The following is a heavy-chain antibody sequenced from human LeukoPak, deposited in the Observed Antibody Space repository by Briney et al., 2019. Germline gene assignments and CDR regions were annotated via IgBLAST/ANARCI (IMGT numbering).Heavy chain of an antibody. CDR2: ISYDGSYQ. V-gene: IGHV3-30*04. D-gene: IGHD5-24*01. J-gene: IGHJ4*02. CDR1: GLTFSAYG. Sequence: GRSLRLSCAVSGLTFSAYGMHWVRQAPGKGLEWVAVISYDGSYQAYADSVKGRFTVSRDSSKNTLYLQLNSLRPEDTGLYYCARERRRDGYNYKDYWGQGTQVSVSS. CDR3: ARERRRDGYNYKDY.